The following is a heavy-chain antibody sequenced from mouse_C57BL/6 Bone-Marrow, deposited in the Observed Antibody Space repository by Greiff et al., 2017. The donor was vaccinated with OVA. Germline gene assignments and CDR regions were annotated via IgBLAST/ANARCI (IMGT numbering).Heavy chain of an antibody. V-gene: IGHV1-59*01. CDR1: GYTFTGYW. CDR3: ARPLLRRSFDY. D-gene: IGHD1-1*01. J-gene: IGHJ2*01. CDR2: IDPSDSYT. Sequence: QVQLQQPGAELVRPGTSVKLSCKASGYTFTGYWMHWVKQRPGQGLEWIGVIDPSDSYTNYNQKFKGKATLTVDTSSSTAYMQLSSLTSEDSAVYYCARPLLRRSFDYWGQGTTLTVSS.